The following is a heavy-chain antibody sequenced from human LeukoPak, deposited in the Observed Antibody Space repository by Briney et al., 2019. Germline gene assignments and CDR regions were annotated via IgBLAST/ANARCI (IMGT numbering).Heavy chain of an antibody. J-gene: IGHJ4*02. CDR1: GYTFTSYG. CDR2: ISAYNGNT. Sequence: GASVKVSCKPSGYTFTSYGISWVRQAPGQGLEWMGWISAYNGNTNYAQKLQGRVTMTTDTSTSTAYMELRSLRSDDTAVYYCAFYCSSTSCYDADFVYWGQGTMVTVCS. CDR3: AFYCSSTSCYDADFVY. V-gene: IGHV1-18*04. D-gene: IGHD2-2*01.